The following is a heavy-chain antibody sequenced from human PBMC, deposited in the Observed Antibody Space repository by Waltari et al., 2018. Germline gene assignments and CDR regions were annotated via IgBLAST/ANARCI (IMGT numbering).Heavy chain of an antibody. V-gene: IGHV3-21*01. CDR2: ISSSTTYI. J-gene: IGHJ4*02. Sequence: EGQLVESGGGLVKPGGSLRSSCGTSGIRSGSYSMTWVRQAPGKGLELVSSISSSTTYIHYADSVKGRFTISRDNAKNSLYLQMNSLRVEDTAVYYCVSGGWGFYFDYWGQGTVVTVSS. D-gene: IGHD7-27*01. CDR1: GIRSGSYS. CDR3: VSGGWGFYFDY.